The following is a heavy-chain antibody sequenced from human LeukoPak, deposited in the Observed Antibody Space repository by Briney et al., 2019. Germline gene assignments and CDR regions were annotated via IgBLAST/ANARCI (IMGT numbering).Heavy chain of an antibody. D-gene: IGHD3-10*01. J-gene: IGHJ4*02. CDR1: GFTFSNYA. CDR3: ARGHTWFPKSFDY. CDR2: ISSTSSYI. Sequence: PGGSLRLSRAASGFTFSNYAMTWVRQAPGKGLEWVSSISSTSSYIYFADSMKGRFTISRDNAKNSLFLQMNSLRAGDTAVYYCARGHTWFPKSFDYWGQGALVTVSS. V-gene: IGHV3-21*01.